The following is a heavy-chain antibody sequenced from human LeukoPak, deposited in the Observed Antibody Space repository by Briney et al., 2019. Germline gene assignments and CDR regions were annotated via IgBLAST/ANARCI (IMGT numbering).Heavy chain of an antibody. D-gene: IGHD2-8*01. Sequence: PGGSLRLSCAASGFTFSSYWMHWVRQAPGKGLVWVSRINSDGSGTSYADSVKGRFTISRDNAKNTLYLQMNSLRAEDTAVYYCARGGYCTNGVCYAPIPFDYWGQGTLVTVSS. V-gene: IGHV3-74*01. CDR2: INSDGSGT. CDR3: ARGGYCTNGVCYAPIPFDY. CDR1: GFTFSSYW. J-gene: IGHJ4*02.